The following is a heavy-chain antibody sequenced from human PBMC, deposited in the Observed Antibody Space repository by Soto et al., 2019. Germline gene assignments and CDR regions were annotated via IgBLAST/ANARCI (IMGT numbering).Heavy chain of an antibody. V-gene: IGHV1-69*01. CDR2: IIPIFGTA. CDR3: AGPRSSWDSAYYYYYGMDV. D-gene: IGHD6-13*01. Sequence: QVQLVQSGAEVKKPGSSVKVSCKASGGTFSSYAISWVRQAPGQGLEWMGGIIPIFGTANYAQKFQGRVTITADESTSTAYMEPSSLRSEDTAVYYCAGPRSSWDSAYYYYYGMDVWGQGTTVTVS. CDR1: GGTFSSYA. J-gene: IGHJ6*02.